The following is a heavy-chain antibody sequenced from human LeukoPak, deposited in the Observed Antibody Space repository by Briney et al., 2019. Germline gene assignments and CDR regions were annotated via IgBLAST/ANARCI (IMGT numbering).Heavy chain of an antibody. V-gene: IGHV3-23*01. D-gene: IGHD3-9*01. CDR2: ISGSGGST. CDR1: GFTFSSYA. J-gene: IGHJ4*02. Sequence: PGGSLRLSCAASGFTFSSYAMSWVRQAPGKGLEWVSAISGSGGSTYYADSVKGRFTISRDNSKNTLYLQMNSLRAEDTAVYYCAKEGHDILTGYYWGYDYWGQGTLVTVSS. CDR3: AKEGHDILTGYYWGYDY.